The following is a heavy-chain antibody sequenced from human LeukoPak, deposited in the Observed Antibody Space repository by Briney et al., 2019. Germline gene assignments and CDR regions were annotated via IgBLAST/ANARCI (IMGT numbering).Heavy chain of an antibody. CDR3: ARDIGSSGYYYRSINWFDP. Sequence: PGGSLRLSCVASGFTFSSYWMSWVRQAPGKGLEWVANIIQDGSEKYYVDSLKGRFTISRDNVKNSLYLQMNSLRAEDTAVYYCARDIGSSGYYYRSINWFDPWGQGTLVTVSS. CDR1: GFTFSSYW. J-gene: IGHJ5*02. V-gene: IGHV3-7*01. D-gene: IGHD3-22*01. CDR2: IIQDGSEK.